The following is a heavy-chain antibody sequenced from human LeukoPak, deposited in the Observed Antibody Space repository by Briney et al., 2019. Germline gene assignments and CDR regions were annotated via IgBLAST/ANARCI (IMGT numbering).Heavy chain of an antibody. CDR2: INPNSGGT. V-gene: IGHV1-2*06. Sequence: ASVKVSCKASGYTFTGYYMHWVRQAPGQGLEWTGRINPNSGGTNYAQKFQGRVTMTRDTSISTAYMELSRLRSDDTAVYYCAVLMVYARGVDYWGQGTLVTVSS. CDR1: GYTFTGYY. D-gene: IGHD2-8*01. CDR3: AVLMVYARGVDY. J-gene: IGHJ4*02.